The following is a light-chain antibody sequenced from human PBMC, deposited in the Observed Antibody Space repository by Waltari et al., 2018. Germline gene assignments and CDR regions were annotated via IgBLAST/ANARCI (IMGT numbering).Light chain of an antibody. V-gene: IGKV4-1*01. J-gene: IGKJ4*01. CDR3: QQYYSTPST. Sequence: DIVMTQSPDSLAVSLGERATINCKSSQSVLYSSNNKNYLAWYQQKPGQPPKLLIYWASTRESGVPDRFSGSGPGTDFTLNISSLQAEDVSVYYGQQYYSTPSTFGGGTKVEIK. CDR2: WAS. CDR1: QSVLYSSNNKNY.